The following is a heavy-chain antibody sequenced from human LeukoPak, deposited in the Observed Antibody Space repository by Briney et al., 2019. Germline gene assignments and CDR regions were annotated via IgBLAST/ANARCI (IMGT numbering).Heavy chain of an antibody. D-gene: IGHD3/OR15-3a*01. CDR1: GGSISSSSYY. CDR2: IYYSGST. Sequence: SETLSLTCTVSGGSISSSSYYWGWIRQPPGKGLEWIGSIYYSGSTYYNPSLKSRVTISVDTSKNQFSLKLSSVTAADTAVYYCARDLELGLVPIWGQGTLVTVSS. J-gene: IGHJ4*02. CDR3: ARDLELGLVPI. V-gene: IGHV4-39*07.